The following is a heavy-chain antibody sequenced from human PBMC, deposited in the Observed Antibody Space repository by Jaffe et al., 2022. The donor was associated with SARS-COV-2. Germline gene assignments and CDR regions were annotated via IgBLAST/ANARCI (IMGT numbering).Heavy chain of an antibody. CDR1: GFTFSSYA. CDR3: ARDTLYYDSSGYYS. V-gene: IGHV3-30*04. Sequence: QVQLVESGGGVVQPGRSLRLSCAASGFTFSSYAMHWVRQAPGKGLEWVAVISYDGSNKYYADSVKGRFTISRDNSKNTLYLQMNSLRAEDTAVYYCARDTLYYDSSGYYSWGQGTLVTVSS. J-gene: IGHJ4*02. D-gene: IGHD3-22*01. CDR2: ISYDGSNK.